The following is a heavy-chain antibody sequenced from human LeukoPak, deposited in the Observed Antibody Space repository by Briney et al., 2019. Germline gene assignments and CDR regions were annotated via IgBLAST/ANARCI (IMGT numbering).Heavy chain of an antibody. D-gene: IGHD3-16*01. J-gene: IGHJ5*02. CDR3: ARDPGVMRHNWFDP. V-gene: IGHV1-69*04. CDR1: GGTFSSYT. Sequence: SVKVSCKASGGTFSSYTISWVRQAPGQGLEWMGRIIPILGIANYAQKFQGRVTITADKSTSTAYMELSSRRSEDTAVYYCARDPGVMRHNWFDPWGQGTLVTVSS. CDR2: IIPILGIA.